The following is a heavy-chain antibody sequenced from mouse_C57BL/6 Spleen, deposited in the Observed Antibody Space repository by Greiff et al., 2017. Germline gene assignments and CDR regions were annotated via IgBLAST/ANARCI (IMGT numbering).Heavy chain of an antibody. D-gene: IGHD2-5*01. CDR2: IHPNSGST. CDR3: AGDYSNYGYFYY. V-gene: IGHV1-64*01. Sequence: VQLQQPGAELVKPGASVKLSCKASGYTFTSYWMHWVKQRPGQGLEWIGMIHPNSGSTNYNEKFKSKATLTVDESSSTAYMQLSSLTSEDSAVYYCAGDYSNYGYFYYWGQGTTLTVSS. CDR1: GYTFTSYW. J-gene: IGHJ2*01.